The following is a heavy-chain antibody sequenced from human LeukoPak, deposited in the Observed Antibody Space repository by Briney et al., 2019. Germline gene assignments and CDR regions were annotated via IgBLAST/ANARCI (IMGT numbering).Heavy chain of an antibody. J-gene: IGHJ4*02. CDR3: AKLIAAAGTFDY. V-gene: IGHV3-23*01. D-gene: IGHD6-13*01. Sequence: PGGSLRLSCAASGFTFSSYAMSWVRQAPGKGLEWVSAISGSGGSTYYADSVKGRFTISRDNSKNTLYLQVNSLRAEDTAVYYCAKLIAAAGTFDYWGQGTLVTVSS. CDR1: GFTFSSYA. CDR2: ISGSGGST.